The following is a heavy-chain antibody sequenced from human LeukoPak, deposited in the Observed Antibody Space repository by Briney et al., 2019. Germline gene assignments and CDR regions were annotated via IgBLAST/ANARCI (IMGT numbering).Heavy chain of an antibody. J-gene: IGHJ4*02. CDR1: GGSISSYY. CDR2: IYYSGST. D-gene: IGHD2-2*01. Sequence: SETLSLTCTVSGGSISSYYWSWIRQHPGKGLEWIGYIYYSGSTYYNPSLKSRVTISVDTSKNQFSLKLSSVTAADTAVYYCARALSSTSWPTVRIHFDYWGQGTLVTVSS. CDR3: ARALSSTSWPTVRIHFDY. V-gene: IGHV4-59*06.